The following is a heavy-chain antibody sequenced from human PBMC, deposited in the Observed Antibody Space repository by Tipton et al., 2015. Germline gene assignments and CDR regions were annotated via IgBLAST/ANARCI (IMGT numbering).Heavy chain of an antibody. CDR2: ISGNSRSI. Sequence: SLRLSCAASGFTFSSYSLNWVRQAPRKGLEWVSYISGNSRSIYYADSVKGRITISRDNAKNSLYLQMNSLRDEDTAVYFCARESKDDSSGNYGGFDYWGQGTLVTVSS. CDR1: GFTFSSYS. J-gene: IGHJ4*02. V-gene: IGHV3-48*02. D-gene: IGHD3-22*01. CDR3: ARESKDDSSGNYGGFDY.